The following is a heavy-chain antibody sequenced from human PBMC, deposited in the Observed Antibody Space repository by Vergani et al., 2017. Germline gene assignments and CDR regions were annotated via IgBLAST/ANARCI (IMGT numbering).Heavy chain of an antibody. V-gene: IGHV1-69*12. CDR1: GGTFSSYA. J-gene: IGHJ4*02. D-gene: IGHD3-16*02. CDR2: IIPIFGTA. CDR3: ARDGHYDDGWGSYRYRDY. Sequence: QVQLVQSGAEVKKPGSSVKVSCKASGGTFSSYAISWVRQAPGQGLEWMGGIIPIFGTANYAQKFQGRVTITADESTSTAYMELSSLRSEDTAVYYCARDGHYDDGWGSYRYRDYWGQGTLVTVSS.